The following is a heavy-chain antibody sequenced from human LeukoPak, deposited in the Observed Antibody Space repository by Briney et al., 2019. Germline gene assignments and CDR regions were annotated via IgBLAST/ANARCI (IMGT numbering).Heavy chain of an antibody. CDR3: AKSSYGSGPYYYGMDV. J-gene: IGHJ6*02. V-gene: IGHV3-23*01. Sequence: GGSLRLSCAASGFTLGSDAMSWVLQAPGKGPEWVSAISADGGSTYYADSVKGRFSISRDTSKNTLYLQMSSLGVEDTAVYYCAKSSYGSGPYYYGMDVWGQGTTVTVSS. CDR1: GFTLGSDA. CDR2: ISADGGST. D-gene: IGHD3-10*01.